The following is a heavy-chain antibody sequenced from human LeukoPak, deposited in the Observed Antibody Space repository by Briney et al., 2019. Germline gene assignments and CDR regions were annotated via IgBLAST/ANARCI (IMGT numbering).Heavy chain of an antibody. CDR3: ASDDYGDLTPDY. Sequence: GRSLRLSCAASGFTFNSYAMHWVRQAPGKGLEWVAVISYDGSYESYADSVKGRFTISRDNSKNTLYLQMNSLRSEDTAVYYCASDDYGDLTPDYWGQGTLVTVSS. D-gene: IGHD4-17*01. J-gene: IGHJ4*02. CDR1: GFTFNSYA. V-gene: IGHV3-30*04. CDR2: ISYDGSYE.